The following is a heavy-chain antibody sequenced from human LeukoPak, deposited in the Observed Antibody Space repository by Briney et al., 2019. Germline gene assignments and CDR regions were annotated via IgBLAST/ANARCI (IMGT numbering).Heavy chain of an antibody. CDR3: ARETVAGNAFDI. CDR1: GGSISSSSYY. D-gene: IGHD6-19*01. Sequence: SETLSLTCTVSGGSISSSSYYWGWIRQPPGKGLEWIGSIYYSGSTYYNPSLKSRVTISVDPSKNQFSLKLSSVTAADTAVYYCARETVAGNAFDIWGQGTMVTVSS. J-gene: IGHJ3*02. V-gene: IGHV4-39*07. CDR2: IYYSGST.